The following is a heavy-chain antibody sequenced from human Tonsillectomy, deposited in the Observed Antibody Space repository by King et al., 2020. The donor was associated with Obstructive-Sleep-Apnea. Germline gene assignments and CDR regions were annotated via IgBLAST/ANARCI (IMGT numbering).Heavy chain of an antibody. Sequence: QLQESGPGLVKPSETLSLTCAVSGDSISNYYWSWIRQSPGKGLEWIGYMYYSGNTNYNPPLKSRVTKSVETSKIQFSLRLSSVTAADTAVYYCSRHRGVEDYGGYGDYFDYWGQGTLVTVSS. CDR3: SRHRGVEDYGGYGDYFDY. J-gene: IGHJ4*02. V-gene: IGHV4-59*08. CDR2: MYYSGNT. CDR1: GDSISNYY. D-gene: IGHD5-12*01.